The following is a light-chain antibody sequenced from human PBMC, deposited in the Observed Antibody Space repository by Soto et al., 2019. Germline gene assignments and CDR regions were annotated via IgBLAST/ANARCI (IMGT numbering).Light chain of an antibody. CDR2: GNS. J-gene: IGLJ1*01. V-gene: IGLV1-40*01. CDR3: TSYTTLTPYVSGPGTKVPV. Sequence: QSVLTQPPSVSGAPGQRVTISCTGSSSNIGAHYDVHWYQQLPGTAPKLLIYGNSNRPSGVPDRFSGSKSGTSASLAITGLQGEDVDDYYCTSYTTLTPYVSGPGTKVPVF. CDR1: SSNIGAHYD.